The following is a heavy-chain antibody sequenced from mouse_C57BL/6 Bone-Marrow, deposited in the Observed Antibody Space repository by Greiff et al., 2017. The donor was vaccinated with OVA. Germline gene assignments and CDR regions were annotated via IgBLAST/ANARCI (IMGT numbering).Heavy chain of an antibody. V-gene: IGHV1-62-2*01. CDR2: FYPGSGSI. CDR1: GYTFTEYT. CDR3: ARHEDSLDGYWYFDV. J-gene: IGHJ1*03. D-gene: IGHD2-3*01. Sequence: LVESGAELVKPGASVKLSCKASGYTFTEYTIHWVKQRSGQGLEWIGWFYPGSGSIRYNEKFKDKATLTADKSSSTVYMELSRVTSEDSAVYFCARHEDSLDGYWYFDVWGTGTTVTVSS.